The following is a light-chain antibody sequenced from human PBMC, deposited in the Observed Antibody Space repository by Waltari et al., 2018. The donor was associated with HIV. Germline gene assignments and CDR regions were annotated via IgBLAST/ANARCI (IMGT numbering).Light chain of an antibody. CDR2: WAY. Sequence: DIVMTQSPDSLAVSLGERATINCKSSQTVLYSSNNKNYLSWYQQKPGQPPKLLIYWAYTRESGVPDRFIGSGSGTDFTLTISSLQAEDAAIYYCKKFYSTPMYTFGQGTKLRSN. CDR3: KKFYSTPMYT. V-gene: IGKV4-1*01. J-gene: IGKJ2*01. CDR1: QTVLYSSNNKNY.